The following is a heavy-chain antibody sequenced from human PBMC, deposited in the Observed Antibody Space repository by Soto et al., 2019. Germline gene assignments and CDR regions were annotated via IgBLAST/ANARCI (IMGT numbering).Heavy chain of an antibody. J-gene: IGHJ5*02. V-gene: IGHV3-64*01. D-gene: IGHD3-3*01. Sequence: GGSLRLSCAASGFTFSSYAMHWVRQAPGKGLEYVSAISSNGGSTYYANSVKGRFTISRGNSKNTLYLQMGSLRAEDMAVYYCARDASPYDFWSGYPLNWFDPWGQGTLVTVSS. CDR1: GFTFSSYA. CDR3: ARDASPYDFWSGYPLNWFDP. CDR2: ISSNGGST.